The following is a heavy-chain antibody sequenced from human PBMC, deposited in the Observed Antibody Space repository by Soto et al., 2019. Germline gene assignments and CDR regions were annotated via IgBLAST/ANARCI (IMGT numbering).Heavy chain of an antibody. CDR1: GASVSSNSAA. Sequence: SQTLSLTCAISGASVSSNSAAWNWMRQSPSRGLEWLGRTYYRSKWYNDYAVSVKSRITINPDTSKNQFSLQLNSVTPEDTAVYYCARGAPYYDFWSGNSVAAFDIWGQGTMVTVSS. V-gene: IGHV6-1*01. CDR2: TYYRSKWYN. J-gene: IGHJ3*02. D-gene: IGHD3-3*01. CDR3: ARGAPYYDFWSGNSVAAFDI.